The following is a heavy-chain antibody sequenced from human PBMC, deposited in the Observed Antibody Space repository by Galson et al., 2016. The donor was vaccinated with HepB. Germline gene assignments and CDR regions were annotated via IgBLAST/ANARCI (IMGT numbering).Heavy chain of an antibody. CDR1: GFAFSVYG. Sequence: SLRLSCAASGFAFSVYGMTWVRQAPRKGLEWVSALSTSGSSTDYADSVKGRFTISRDNSKNTLYLQMNSLRAEDTAVYYCATDMRSGIVATISYAFDIWGQGTMVTVSS. J-gene: IGHJ3*02. CDR2: LSTSGSST. D-gene: IGHD5-12*01. V-gene: IGHV3-23*01. CDR3: ATDMRSGIVATISYAFDI.